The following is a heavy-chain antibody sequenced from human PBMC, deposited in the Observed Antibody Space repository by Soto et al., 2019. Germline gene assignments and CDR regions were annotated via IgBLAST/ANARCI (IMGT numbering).Heavy chain of an antibody. J-gene: IGHJ6*02. CDR3: ARGELVVIRDYYYYGMDV. V-gene: IGHV4-4*07. CDR1: GGSISSYY. Sequence: QVQLQESGPGLVKPSETLSLTCTVSGGSISSYYWSWIRQPAGKGLEWIGRIYTSGSTNYNPSLKSRVTMSVDTSMNQFSLKLSSVTAADTAVYYWARGELVVIRDYYYYGMDVWGQGTTVTVSS. D-gene: IGHD3-22*01. CDR2: IYTSGST.